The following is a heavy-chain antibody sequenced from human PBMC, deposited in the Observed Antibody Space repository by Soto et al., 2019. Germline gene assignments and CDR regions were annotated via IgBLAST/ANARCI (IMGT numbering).Heavy chain of an antibody. D-gene: IGHD6-13*01. CDR1: GGSFSGYY. Sequence: PSETLSLTCAVYGGSFSGYYWSWIRQPPGKGLEWIGEINHSGSTNYNPSLKSRVTISVDTSKNQFSLKLSSVTAADTAVYYCARIIAGPRSVDYWGQGTLVTVSS. CDR2: INHSGST. V-gene: IGHV4-34*01. CDR3: ARIIAGPRSVDY. J-gene: IGHJ4*02.